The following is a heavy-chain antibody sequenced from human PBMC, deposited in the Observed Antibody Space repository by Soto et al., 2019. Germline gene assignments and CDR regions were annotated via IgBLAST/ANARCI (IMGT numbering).Heavy chain of an antibody. CDR2: INAGNGNT. V-gene: IGHV1-3*01. D-gene: IGHD6-25*01. CDR3: ARAVAAAADFDS. J-gene: IGHJ4*02. Sequence: GASVKVSCKASGYTFTGYAMHWGRQAPGQRLEWMGWINAGNGNTKYSQKFQGRVTITRDTSASTAYMELSSLRSEDTAVYYCARAVAAAADFDSWGQGTLVTVTS. CDR1: GYTFTGYA.